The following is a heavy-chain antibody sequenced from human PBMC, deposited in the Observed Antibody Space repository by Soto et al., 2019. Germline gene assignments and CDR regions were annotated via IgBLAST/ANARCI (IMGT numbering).Heavy chain of an antibody. CDR2: IYWDDDE. D-gene: IGHD3-10*01. V-gene: IGHV2-5*02. CDR3: VRNWRYYGGDYYYGMDA. Sequence: ESGPTLVKPTQTLTLTCTFSGSSLNTGGVGVGWVRQPRGKAMEWLALIYWDDDERYRPSLRSRLNITKDTINNQVVLTMTNMDPEDTATYYCVRNWRYYGGDYYYGMDAWGQGTTVTVSS. CDR1: GSSLNTGGVG. J-gene: IGHJ6*02.